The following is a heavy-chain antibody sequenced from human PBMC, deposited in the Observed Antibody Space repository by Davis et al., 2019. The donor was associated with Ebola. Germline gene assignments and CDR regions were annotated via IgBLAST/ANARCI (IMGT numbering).Heavy chain of an antibody. J-gene: IGHJ4*02. CDR3: TSSYYAETSGDF. Sequence: GESLKLSCAASGFTFSSYSMHWVRPAPGKGLVWVSYVNIDGSRRGYADSVQCRSTISRDNTKNTVDLQMNSLRAEDTAVYYCTSSYYAETSGDFWGQGALVIVSS. CDR1: GFTFSSYS. CDR2: VNIDGSRR. D-gene: IGHD3-16*01. V-gene: IGHV3-74*01.